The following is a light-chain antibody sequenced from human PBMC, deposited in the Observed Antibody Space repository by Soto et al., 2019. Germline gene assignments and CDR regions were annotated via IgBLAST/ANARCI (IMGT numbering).Light chain of an antibody. CDR2: LEGSGSY. V-gene: IGLV4-60*03. Sequence: QSVLTQSSSASASLGSSVKLTCTLSSGHSTYIIAWHQHQPGKAPRFLMNLEGSGSYNRGSGVPDRFSGSSSGADRYLTISNLQSEDEADYYCETWNSNIRVFGGGTQLTVL. CDR1: SGHSTYI. J-gene: IGLJ3*02. CDR3: ETWNSNIRV.